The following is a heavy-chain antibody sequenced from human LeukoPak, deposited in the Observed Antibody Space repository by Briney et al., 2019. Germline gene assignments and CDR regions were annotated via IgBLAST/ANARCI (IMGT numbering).Heavy chain of an antibody. CDR2: MNPNSGNT. V-gene: IGHV1-8*03. CDR3: ARAPRSWGLMVADYYYYMDV. D-gene: IGHD6-13*01. J-gene: IGHJ6*03. CDR1: GYPFTSYG. Sequence: VEVSCKALGYPFTSYGVSWMRQATGQGLEWVGWMNPNSGNTGFAQKFQGRVTITRNTSIRTAYMELSRLRSADTAVYYCARAPRSWGLMVADYYYYMDVWGKGTTVSVSS.